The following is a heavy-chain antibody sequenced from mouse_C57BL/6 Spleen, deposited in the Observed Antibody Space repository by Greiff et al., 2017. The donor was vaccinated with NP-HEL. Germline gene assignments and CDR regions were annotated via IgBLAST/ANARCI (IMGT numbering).Heavy chain of an antibody. CDR3: ACLGNFDY. CDR2: INPNNGGT. V-gene: IGHV1-26*01. CDR1: GYTFTDYY. Sequence: EVQLQQSGPELVKPGASVKISCKASGYTFTDYYMNWVKQSHGKSLEWIGDINPNNGGTSYNQKFKGKATLTVDKSSSTAYMELRSLTSEDSAVYYCACLGNFDYWGQGTTLTVSS. J-gene: IGHJ2*01.